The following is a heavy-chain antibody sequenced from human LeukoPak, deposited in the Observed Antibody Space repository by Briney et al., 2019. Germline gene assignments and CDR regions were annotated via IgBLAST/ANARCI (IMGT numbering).Heavy chain of an antibody. V-gene: IGHV3-53*05. Sequence: PGGSLRLSCAASGFTVSSNYMNWVRQAPGKGLEWVSAIYGGGNIYYADSVKGRFTISRDNSKNTLYLQMNSLRAEDTAVYYCARGNRAYSSGWPTFDYWGQGTLVTVSS. D-gene: IGHD6-19*01. J-gene: IGHJ4*02. CDR2: IYGGGNI. CDR3: ARGNRAYSSGWPTFDY. CDR1: GFTVSSNY.